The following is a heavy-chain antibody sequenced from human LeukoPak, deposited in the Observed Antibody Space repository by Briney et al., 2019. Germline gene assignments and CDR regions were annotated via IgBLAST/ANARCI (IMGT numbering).Heavy chain of an antibody. V-gene: IGHV1-69*05. CDR2: IIPILGTA. D-gene: IGHD5-24*01. J-gene: IGHJ4*02. CDR3: ARASSKEMATIGFDY. CDR1: GGTFSSYA. Sequence: ASVKVSCKASGGTFSSYAISWVRQAPGQGLEWMGGIIPILGTANYAQKFQGRVTITTDESTSTAYMELSGLRSEDTAVYYCARASSKEMATIGFDYWGQGTLVTVSS.